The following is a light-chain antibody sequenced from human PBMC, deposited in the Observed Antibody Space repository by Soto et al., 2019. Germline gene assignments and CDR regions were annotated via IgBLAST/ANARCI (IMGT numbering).Light chain of an antibody. Sequence: DLVMTQSPLSLPVTPGEPASISCRSSQSLLHSNGYNYLDWYLQKPGQSPQLLIYLGSNRASGVPDRFSGSGSDTDFTHKISRVEVDDVGVYYCVQALQTPLIFGGGTKVEIK. CDR2: LGS. V-gene: IGKV2-28*01. CDR1: QSLLHSNGYNY. CDR3: VQALQTPLI. J-gene: IGKJ4*01.